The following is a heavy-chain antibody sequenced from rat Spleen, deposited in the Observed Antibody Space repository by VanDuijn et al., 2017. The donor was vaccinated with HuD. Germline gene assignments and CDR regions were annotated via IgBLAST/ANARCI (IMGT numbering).Heavy chain of an antibody. Sequence: EVQLVESGGGLVQPGRSMKLSCAASGFTFSDYGMDWVLQAQTKGLEWVASISYDGGSTYYRDSVKGRFTISRDNAKSTLYLQMESLRSEDTATYYCAKDLDYSGDNWFGYWGQGTLVTVSS. J-gene: IGHJ3*01. CDR1: GFTFSDYG. CDR3: AKDLDYSGDNWFGY. V-gene: IGHV5-20*01. CDR2: ISYDGGST. D-gene: IGHD1-1*01.